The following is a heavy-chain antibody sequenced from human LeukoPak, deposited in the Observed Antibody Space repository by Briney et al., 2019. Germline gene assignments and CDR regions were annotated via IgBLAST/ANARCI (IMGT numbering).Heavy chain of an antibody. D-gene: IGHD3-3*01. V-gene: IGHV3-64*01. J-gene: IGHJ4*02. CDR2: ISSDGGST. CDR3: ARRTLFGVIKPPDY. Sequence: GGSLRLSCAASGFSFSSYAMHWVRQAPGKGLEYVSAISSDGGSTYYANSVKDRFAISRDNSKNTLYLQMGSLRAEDTAVYYCARRTLFGVIKPPDYWGQGTLVTVSS. CDR1: GFSFSSYA.